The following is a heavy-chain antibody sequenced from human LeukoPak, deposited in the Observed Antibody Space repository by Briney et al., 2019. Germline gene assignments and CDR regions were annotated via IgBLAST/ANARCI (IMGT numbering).Heavy chain of an antibody. Sequence: GGSLRLSCVASGFSFRSHGMHWVRQAPGEGLEWVAVIWYDGSDSYYADSVRGRFTISRDNSKNTLNLQMNSLRGEATAVYYCARDRASHHIDFWGQGTLVTVSS. CDR2: IWYDGSDS. D-gene: IGHD1-14*01. V-gene: IGHV3-33*01. CDR1: GFSFRSHG. J-gene: IGHJ4*02. CDR3: ARDRASHHIDF.